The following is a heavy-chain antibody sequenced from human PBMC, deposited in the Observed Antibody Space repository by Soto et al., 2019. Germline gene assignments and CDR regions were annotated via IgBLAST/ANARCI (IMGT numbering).Heavy chain of an antibody. CDR3: ARLTTIIMPLGVVITYGGPNDL. J-gene: IGHJ4*02. CDR1: GDSISSGGYY. CDR2: VYHSGST. D-gene: IGHD3-22*01. Sequence: SETLCLTCNVSGDSISSGGYYWSWIRQQPGKGLEWIGYVYHSGSTYYNPSLKSRITMSLDTSKNQFSLKLSSVTVEETAVYYCARLTTIIMPLGVVITYGGPNDLWGQGTLVTVSS. V-gene: IGHV4-31*03.